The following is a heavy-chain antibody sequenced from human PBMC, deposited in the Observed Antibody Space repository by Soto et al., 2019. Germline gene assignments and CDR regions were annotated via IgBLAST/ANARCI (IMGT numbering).Heavy chain of an antibody. CDR1: GFTSSSYA. CDR3: ARSLYSSGWAPIPNYYYYGMDV. Sequence: SGGSLRLSCAASGFTSSSYAMHWVRQAPGKGLEWVAVISYDGSNKYYADSVKGRFTISRDNSKNTLYLQMNSLRAEDTAVYYCARSLYSSGWAPIPNYYYYGMDVWGQGTTVTVSS. D-gene: IGHD6-19*01. V-gene: IGHV3-30-3*01. CDR2: ISYDGSNK. J-gene: IGHJ6*02.